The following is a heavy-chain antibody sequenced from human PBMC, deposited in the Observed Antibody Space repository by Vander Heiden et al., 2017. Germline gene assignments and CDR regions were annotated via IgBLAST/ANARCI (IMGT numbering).Heavy chain of an antibody. CDR1: GYSFTSYW. CDR3: ASQTPDYGDSSDGYYGMDV. J-gene: IGHJ6*02. D-gene: IGHD4-17*01. V-gene: IGHV5-51*01. CDR2: IYPGDSDT. Sequence: EVQLVQSGAEVKKPGESRKISCKGSGYSFTSYWIGWVRQMPGKGLEWMGIIYPGDSDTRYSPSFQGQVTISADKSISTAYLQWSSLKASDTAMYYCASQTPDYGDSSDGYYGMDVWGQGTTVTVSS.